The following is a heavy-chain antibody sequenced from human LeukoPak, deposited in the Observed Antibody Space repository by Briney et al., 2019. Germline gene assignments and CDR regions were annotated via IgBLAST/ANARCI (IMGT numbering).Heavy chain of an antibody. CDR2: ITGSGGAT. CDR3: AKDLSQFLVRGDFDH. V-gene: IGHV3-23*01. D-gene: IGHD3-10*02. J-gene: IGHJ4*02. CDR1: GFIYSKYA. Sequence: GGSLRLSCAASGFIYSKYAMSWVRQAPGKGLEWVSGITGSGGATHYAGSVKGRFTISRDNSKNTLYLQMNSLRAEDTAVYYCAKDLSQFLVRGDFDHWGQGTLVTVSS.